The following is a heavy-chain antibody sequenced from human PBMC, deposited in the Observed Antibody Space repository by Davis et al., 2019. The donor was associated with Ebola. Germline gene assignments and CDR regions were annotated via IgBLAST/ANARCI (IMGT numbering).Heavy chain of an antibody. J-gene: IGHJ4*03. CDR3: AREPYSSGWYYFDY. CDR1: GGSFSGYY. V-gene: IGHV4-34*01. Sequence: MPSETLSLTCAVYGGSFSGYYWSWIRQPPGKGLEWIGEINHSGSTNYNPSLKSRVTISVDTSKNQFSLKLSSVTAADTAVYYCAREPYSSGWYYFDYWGQGTTVTVSS. CDR2: INHSGST. D-gene: IGHD6-19*01.